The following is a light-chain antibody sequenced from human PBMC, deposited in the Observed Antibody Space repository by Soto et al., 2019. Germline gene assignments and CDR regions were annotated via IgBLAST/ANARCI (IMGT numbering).Light chain of an antibody. J-gene: IGKJ1*01. V-gene: IGKV3-15*01. CDR1: QSVFSR. CDR3: QQYHNWPA. CDR2: GAA. Sequence: EIVMTQSPATLSVSPGERATLSCRASQSVFSRLAWYQQKPGQAPRLLIYGAATRATGIPARFSGSGSGTEFTLTINSLQSEDFAVYYCQQYHNWPAFGQGTKVEIK.